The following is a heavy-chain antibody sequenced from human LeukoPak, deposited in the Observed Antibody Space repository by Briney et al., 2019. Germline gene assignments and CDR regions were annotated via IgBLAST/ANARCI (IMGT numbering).Heavy chain of an antibody. Sequence: GSLRLSCAASDFSFSNYAMSWVRQAPGKGLEWVSAVSNRGGSTYYADSVKGRFTISRDNSKNTLYLQMNSLRAEDTAVYYCANVAAADPYFDYWGQGTLVTVSS. J-gene: IGHJ4*02. D-gene: IGHD6-13*01. CDR3: ANVAAADPYFDY. V-gene: IGHV3-23*01. CDR2: VSNRGGST. CDR1: DFSFSNYA.